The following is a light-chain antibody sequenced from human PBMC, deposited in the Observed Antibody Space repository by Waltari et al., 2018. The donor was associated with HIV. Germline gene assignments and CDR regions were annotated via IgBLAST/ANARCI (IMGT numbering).Light chain of an antibody. V-gene: IGKV3-11*01. CDR1: QSVSIY. CDR2: DAS. Sequence: EIVLTQSPATLSLSPGERATLSCRASQSVSIYLAWYPQKPVQAPRLLIYDASNRATGIPARFSGSASGTDLTLTLRSREPKDVAVYFCQQRSNWALTFGGGTEVEIK. J-gene: IGKJ4*01. CDR3: QQRSNWALT.